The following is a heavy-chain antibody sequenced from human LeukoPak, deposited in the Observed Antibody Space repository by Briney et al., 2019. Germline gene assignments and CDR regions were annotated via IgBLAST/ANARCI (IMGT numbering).Heavy chain of an antibody. CDR3: ARDTLYGNYCDY. Sequence: GRSLRLSCAASGFTFSSYAMHWVRQAPGKGLEWVAVISYDERNKSYADSVKGRFTISRDNSKNTLYLQMNSLRAEDTAVYYCARDTLYGNYCDYWGQGTLVTVS. V-gene: IGHV3-30*04. CDR1: GFTFSSYA. D-gene: IGHD3-10*01. CDR2: ISYDERNK. J-gene: IGHJ4*02.